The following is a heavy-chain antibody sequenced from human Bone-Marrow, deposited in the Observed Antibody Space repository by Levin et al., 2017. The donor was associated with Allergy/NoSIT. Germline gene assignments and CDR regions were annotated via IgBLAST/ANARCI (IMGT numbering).Heavy chain of an antibody. D-gene: IGHD3-22*01. V-gene: IGHV5-51*01. CDR2: IYPGDSDT. J-gene: IGHJ3*02. CDR1: GYSFTSYW. CDR3: ARSHDSSGYYYAFDI. Sequence: GGSLRLSCKGSGYSFTSYWIGWVRQMPGKGLEWMGIIYPGDSDTRYSPSFQGQVTISADKSISTAYLQWSSLKASDTAMYYCARSHDSSGYYYAFDIWGQGTMVTVSS.